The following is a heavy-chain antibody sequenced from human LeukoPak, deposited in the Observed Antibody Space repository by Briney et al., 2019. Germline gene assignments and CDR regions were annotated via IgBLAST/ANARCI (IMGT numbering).Heavy chain of an antibody. V-gene: IGHV1-69*04. CDR3: ARSMSMTTVTTHAFDI. CDR1: GGTFSSYA. Sequence: GASVKVSCKASGGTFSSYAISWVRQAPGQGLEWMGRIIPILGIANYAQKFQGRVTITADKSTSTAYMELSSLRSEDTAVYYCARSMSMTTVTTHAFDIWGQGTMVTVSS. CDR2: IIPILGIA. D-gene: IGHD4-17*01. J-gene: IGHJ3*02.